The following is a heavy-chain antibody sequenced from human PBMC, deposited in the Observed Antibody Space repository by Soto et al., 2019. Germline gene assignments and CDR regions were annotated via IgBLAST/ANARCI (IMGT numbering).Heavy chain of an antibody. CDR1: GYSFTSYW. Sequence: ESLTISCKGSGYSFTSYWIGWVRQMPGKGLEWMGIIYPGDSDTRYSPSFQGQVTISADKSISTAYLQWSSLKASETAMYYCARHYCSSTSCYPVYYYYYGMDVWGQGTTVTVSS. CDR3: ARHYCSSTSCYPVYYYYYGMDV. V-gene: IGHV5-51*01. CDR2: IYPGDSDT. D-gene: IGHD2-2*01. J-gene: IGHJ6*02.